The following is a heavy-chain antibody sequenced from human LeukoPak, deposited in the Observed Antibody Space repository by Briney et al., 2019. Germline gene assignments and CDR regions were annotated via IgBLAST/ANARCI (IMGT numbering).Heavy chain of an antibody. J-gene: IGHJ6*02. Sequence: PGGSLRLSCAAPRFTFSSYAMDSVRQAPGKGLEWVAVISYDGSNKYYADSVKGRFTISRDNSKNTLYLQMNSLRAQDTAVYYCARDYEVVVVAAATQRGSLYYYCMDVWGQGTTVTVSS. CDR1: RFTFSSYA. V-gene: IGHV3-30-3*01. CDR3: ARDYEVVVVAAATQRGSLYYYCMDV. CDR2: ISYDGSNK. D-gene: IGHD2-15*01.